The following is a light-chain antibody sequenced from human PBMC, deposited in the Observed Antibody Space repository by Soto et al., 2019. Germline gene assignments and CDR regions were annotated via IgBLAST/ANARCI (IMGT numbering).Light chain of an antibody. J-gene: IGKJ5*01. CDR3: QQYGSSGGIT. V-gene: IGKV3-20*01. Sequence: EIVMTHSPATLSVSPGXXAXXXXXASQIILSNLAWYQQKPGQAPRLLIYAASSRATGIPDRFSGSGSGTDFTLTITRLEPEDSAMYYCQQYGSSGGITFGHGALLE. CDR2: AAS. CDR1: QIILSN.